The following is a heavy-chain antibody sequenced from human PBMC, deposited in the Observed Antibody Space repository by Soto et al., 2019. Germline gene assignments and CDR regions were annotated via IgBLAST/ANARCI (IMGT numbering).Heavy chain of an antibody. CDR2: ITYRGRT. Sequence: QVQLQESGPGVVKPSETLSLTCTVSRGSINSYYWSWFRQPPGKGLEWIGYITYRGRTFYNSSLKSRLTMTLDASKDQFSLRLSSVTDADTAIYYCARHARYNDYWAERTLITVSS. V-gene: IGHV4-59*08. CDR3: ARHARYNDY. J-gene: IGHJ4*02. CDR1: RGSINSYY. D-gene: IGHD1-20*01.